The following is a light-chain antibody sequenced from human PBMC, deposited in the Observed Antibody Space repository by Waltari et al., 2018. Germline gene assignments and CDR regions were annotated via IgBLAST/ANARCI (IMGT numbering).Light chain of an antibody. J-gene: IGKJ5*01. CDR3: QQHSSWPLT. CDR1: QGVRNL. CDR2: DVS. Sequence: EIVLTQSPATLYLSTGERATPPCRASQGVRNLLAWYQQKPGQSPRLLINDVSKRATGIPARFSGSGSGADFTLTISSLEPEDFAVYYCQQHSSWPLTFGQGTRL. V-gene: IGKV3-11*01.